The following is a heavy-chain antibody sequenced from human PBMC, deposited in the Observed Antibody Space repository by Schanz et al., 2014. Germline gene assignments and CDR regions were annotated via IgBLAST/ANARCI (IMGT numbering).Heavy chain of an antibody. D-gene: IGHD3-9*01. CDR2: IIPILDKT. Sequence: QLMQSGSEVKKPGSSVKVSCKASGGTFSSSTLTWVRQAPGQGLEWMGRIIPILDKTNYAQKYQGRVTTTADKSTSTVYKEVSGLRSEDTAVYYCAKVERTRYYAMDVWGQGTTVTVSS. CDR3: AKVERTRYYAMDV. V-gene: IGHV1-69*04. J-gene: IGHJ6*02. CDR1: GGTFSSST.